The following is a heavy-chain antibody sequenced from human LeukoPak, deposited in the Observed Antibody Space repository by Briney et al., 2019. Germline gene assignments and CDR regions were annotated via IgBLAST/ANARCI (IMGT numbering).Heavy chain of an antibody. V-gene: IGHV3-33*01. Sequence: GGSLRLSCAASGFTFNGYAMHWVRQAPGKGLEWVALIWYDGSNKYYTDSVKGRFTVSRDNSKNTLYLQMSTLRAEDTAVYYCARDDYGSGPYFDLWGQGTLVTVSA. CDR1: GFTFNGYA. CDR3: ARDDYGSGPYFDL. J-gene: IGHJ4*02. D-gene: IGHD3-10*01. CDR2: IWYDGSNK.